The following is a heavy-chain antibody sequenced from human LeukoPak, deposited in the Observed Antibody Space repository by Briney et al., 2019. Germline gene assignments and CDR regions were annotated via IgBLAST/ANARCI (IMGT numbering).Heavy chain of an antibody. V-gene: IGHV1-8*01. D-gene: IGHD2-15*01. CDR3: ARGYCSGSTCYLAFDI. Sequence: ASVKVSCKASGYTFTSYDINWVRQATGQGLEWMGWMNPNSGNTGYAQKFQGRVTMTRNTSISTAYMELSSLRSEDTAVYYCARGYCSGSTCYLAFDIWGQGTMVTVSS. J-gene: IGHJ3*02. CDR1: GYTFTSYD. CDR2: MNPNSGNT.